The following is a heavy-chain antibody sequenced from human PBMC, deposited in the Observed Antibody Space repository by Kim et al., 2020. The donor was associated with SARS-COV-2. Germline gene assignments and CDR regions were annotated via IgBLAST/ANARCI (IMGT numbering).Heavy chain of an antibody. V-gene: IGHV3-23*01. CDR1: GFTFSSYA. D-gene: IGHD6-13*01. J-gene: IGHJ4*02. CDR2: ISGSGGST. CDR3: AYLKDPGIAAAGLYLNY. Sequence: GGSLRLSCAASGFTFSSYAMSWVRQAPGKGLEWVSAISGSGGSTYYADSVKGRFTISRDNSKNTLYLQMNSLRAEDTAVYYCAYLKDPGIAAAGLYLNYWGQGTLVTVSS.